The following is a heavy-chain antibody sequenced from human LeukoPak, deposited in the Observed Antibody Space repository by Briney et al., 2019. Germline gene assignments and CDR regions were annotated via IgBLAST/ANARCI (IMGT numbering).Heavy chain of an antibody. V-gene: IGHV3-48*03. D-gene: IGHD1-7*01. CDR1: GFSFSGYE. J-gene: IGHJ4*02. Sequence: GGSLRFSCAASGFSFSGYEFNWVRQAPGKGLGWVSYINGPGSTTYYADSVKGRFTISRDDSRNSLYLQMNSLRAEDTAVYYCARGERELGTRIPYLDFWGRGALVTVSS. CDR3: ARGERELGTRIPYLDF. CDR2: INGPGSTT.